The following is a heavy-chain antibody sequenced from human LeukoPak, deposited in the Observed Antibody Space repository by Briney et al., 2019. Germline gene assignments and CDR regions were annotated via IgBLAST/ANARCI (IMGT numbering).Heavy chain of an antibody. J-gene: IGHJ4*02. CDR2: MYNSGST. D-gene: IGHD4-17*01. Sequence: PSETLSLTCTVSGGSISGSYLSWIRQPPGKGLEWIAYMYNSGSTNYNPSLKSRVTISIDTSKNQFSLKLSSLTAADTAIYYCARGIESYGDYGYWGQGILVTVSS. V-gene: IGHV4-59*01. CDR1: GGSISGSY. CDR3: ARGIESYGDYGY.